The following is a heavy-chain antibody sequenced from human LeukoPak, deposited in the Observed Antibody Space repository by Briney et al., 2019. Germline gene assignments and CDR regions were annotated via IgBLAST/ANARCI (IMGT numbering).Heavy chain of an antibody. Sequence: GASVKVSCKASGYTFTSYGISWVRQAPGQGLEWMGWISAYNGNTNYAQKLQGRVTITTDTSTSTAYMELRSLRSDDTAVYYCARDYDILTGPSRPDYWGQGTLVTVSS. V-gene: IGHV1-18*04. D-gene: IGHD3-9*01. J-gene: IGHJ4*02. CDR2: ISAYNGNT. CDR1: GYTFTSYG. CDR3: ARDYDILTGPSRPDY.